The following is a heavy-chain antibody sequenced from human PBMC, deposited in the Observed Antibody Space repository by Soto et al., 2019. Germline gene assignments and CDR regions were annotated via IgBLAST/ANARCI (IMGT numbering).Heavy chain of an antibody. D-gene: IGHD1-1*01. V-gene: IGHV5-51*01. CDR1: GYSFTTCW. Sequence: PGESLKISCKGSGYSFTTCWIGWVRQMPGKGLEWMGVIYPADSDTRYSPAFQGQVTFSADKSLSTAYLQWNSLKASDTARYYCARQRAWNDAFDFWGQGILVTVSS. J-gene: IGHJ4*02. CDR2: IYPADSDT. CDR3: ARQRAWNDAFDF.